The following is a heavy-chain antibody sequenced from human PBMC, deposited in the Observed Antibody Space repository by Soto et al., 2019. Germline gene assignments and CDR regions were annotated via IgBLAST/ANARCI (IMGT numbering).Heavy chain of an antibody. D-gene: IGHD3-9*01. CDR1: GGTFSSYA. J-gene: IGHJ4*02. Sequence: TSVKVSWKASGGTFSSYAISWVRQAPGQGLEWMGGIIPIFGTANYAQKFQGRVTITADESTSTAYMELSSLRSEDTAVYYCARDSDLTGYYNFDYWGRGTLVTVSS. CDR3: ARDSDLTGYYNFDY. V-gene: IGHV1-69*13. CDR2: IIPIFGTA.